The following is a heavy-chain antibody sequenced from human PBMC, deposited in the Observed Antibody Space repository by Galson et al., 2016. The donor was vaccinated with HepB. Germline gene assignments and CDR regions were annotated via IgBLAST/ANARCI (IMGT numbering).Heavy chain of an antibody. CDR1: GYTFTSYY. D-gene: IGHD1-20*01. V-gene: IGHV1-46*01. CDR3: ARSPYNWNLYLIQNVFDI. Sequence: SVKVSCKASGYTFTSYYMHWVRQAPGQGLEWMGIINPSGGSTSYAQKFQGRVTMTRDTSTSTVYMELSSLRSEDTAVYYCARSPYNWNLYLIQNVFDIWGQGTMVTGSS. CDR2: INPSGGST. J-gene: IGHJ3*02.